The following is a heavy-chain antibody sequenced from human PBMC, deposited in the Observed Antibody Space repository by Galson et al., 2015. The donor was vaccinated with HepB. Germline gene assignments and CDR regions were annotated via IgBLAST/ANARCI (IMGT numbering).Heavy chain of an antibody. CDR2: ISWNSGSI. CDR1: GFTFSSYA. D-gene: IGHD4-17*01. J-gene: IGHJ6*02. Sequence: SLRLSCAASGFTFSSYAMSWVRQAPGKGLGWVSGISWNSGSIGYADSVKGRFTISRDNAKNSLYLQMNSLRAEDTALYYCAKDILAGRLYGDYGPYGMDVWGQGTTVTVSS. V-gene: IGHV3-9*01. CDR3: AKDILAGRLYGDYGPYGMDV.